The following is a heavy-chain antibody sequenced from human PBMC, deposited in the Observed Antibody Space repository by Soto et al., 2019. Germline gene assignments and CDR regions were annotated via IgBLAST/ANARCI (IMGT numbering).Heavy chain of an antibody. D-gene: IGHD2-2*02. CDR3: ARALVVVPAAIRYYYYYYMDV. CDR1: GYTFTSYG. J-gene: IGHJ6*03. V-gene: IGHV1-18*01. Sequence: ASVKVSCKASGYTFTSYGISWVRQAPGQGLEWMGWISAYNGNTNYAQKLQGRVTMTTETSTSTAYMELRSLRSDDTAVYYCARALVVVPAAIRYYYYYYMDVWGKGTTVTVSS. CDR2: ISAYNGNT.